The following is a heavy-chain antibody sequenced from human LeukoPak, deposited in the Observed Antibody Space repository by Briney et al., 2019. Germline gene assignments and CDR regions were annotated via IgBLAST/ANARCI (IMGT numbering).Heavy chain of an antibody. V-gene: IGHV3-53*01. CDR3: ARRNSGSYDY. D-gene: IGHD1-26*01. J-gene: IGHJ4*02. CDR2: IYAGGST. CDR1: GFTVSSSY. Sequence: GGSLRPSCAVSGFTVSSSYMAWVRQAPGKGLEWVSLIYAGGSTYYADSVKGRFTISRDNSKNTLYLQMNSLRAEDTAVYYCARRNSGSYDYWGQGTLVTVSS.